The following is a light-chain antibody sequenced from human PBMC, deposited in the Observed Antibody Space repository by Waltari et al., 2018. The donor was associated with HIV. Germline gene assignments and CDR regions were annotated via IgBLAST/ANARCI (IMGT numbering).Light chain of an antibody. CDR1: QIINSY. V-gene: IGKV1-39*01. Sequence: DIQMTQSPSSLSASVGDRVSITCRPSQIINSYLNWYQHTPGKPPKLLIFGATTLQTGVPSRFSGSESATEFTLTVTGLQPEVLATYFCQQTYSFPHTFGQGTRLDIK. CDR3: QQTYSFPHT. CDR2: GAT. J-gene: IGKJ5*01.